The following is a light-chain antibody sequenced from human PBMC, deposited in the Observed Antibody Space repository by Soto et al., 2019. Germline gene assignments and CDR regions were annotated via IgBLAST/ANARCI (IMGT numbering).Light chain of an antibody. CDR1: QSGSST. CDR2: DAS. V-gene: IGKV3-15*01. Sequence: VLTQSPATLYIAAGERSILFCRASQSGSSTLAWYQQKPGQAPRLLIYDASTRANGIPARFSGSVSVTEFTLSISNLQSEDFAVYYCLQYDDWPRTFGQGTKVDIK. J-gene: IGKJ1*01. CDR3: LQYDDWPRT.